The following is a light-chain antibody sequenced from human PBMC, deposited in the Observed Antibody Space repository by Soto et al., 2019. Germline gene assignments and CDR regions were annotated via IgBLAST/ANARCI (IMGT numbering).Light chain of an antibody. J-gene: IGKJ2*01. Sequence: EIVLTQSPGTLSLSPGEGATLSCRASQSVTGTNLAWYQQKPGQAPSLLIYDAVRRATGIPDRFRGSGSGTDFTLTISRLEPEDVAVYYCHQYGSSLGNFGQGTKVDIK. CDR2: DAV. CDR3: HQYGSSLGN. CDR1: QSVTGTN. V-gene: IGKV3-20*01.